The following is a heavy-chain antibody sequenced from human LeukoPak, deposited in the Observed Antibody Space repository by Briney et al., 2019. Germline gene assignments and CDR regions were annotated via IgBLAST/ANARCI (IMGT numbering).Heavy chain of an antibody. J-gene: IGHJ1*01. D-gene: IGHD6-13*01. CDR1: GFTFSSYG. V-gene: IGHV3-23*01. CDR2: ISGSGGST. CDR3: AKDLGIAAAALD. Sequence: GGTLRLSCAASGFTFSSYGMSWVRQAPGKGLEWVSAISGSGGSTYYADSVKGRFTISRDNSKNTLYLQMNSLRAEDTAVYYCAKDLGIAAAALDWGQGTLVTVSS.